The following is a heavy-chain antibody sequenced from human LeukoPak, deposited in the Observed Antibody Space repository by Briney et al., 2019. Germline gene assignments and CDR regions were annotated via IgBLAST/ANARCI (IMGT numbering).Heavy chain of an antibody. CDR3: ARGRGWGTFDI. CDR1: GFTFSSYD. Sequence: PGGSLRLSCAASGFTFSSYDMHWVRQGKAKGLEWVSAIGTAGDTYYPGSVKGRFTTSGKNAKNSLCLQMNSLRVGDTAVYYCARGRGWGTFDIWGQGTMVTVSS. V-gene: IGHV3-13*04. J-gene: IGHJ3*02. D-gene: IGHD3-10*01. CDR2: IGTAGDT.